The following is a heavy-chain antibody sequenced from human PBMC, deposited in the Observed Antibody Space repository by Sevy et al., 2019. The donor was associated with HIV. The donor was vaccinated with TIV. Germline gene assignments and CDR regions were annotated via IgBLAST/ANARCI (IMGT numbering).Heavy chain of an antibody. CDR2: INWNGGST. D-gene: IGHD5-18*01. V-gene: IGHV3-20*04. Sequence: GGCLRLSCAASGFTFDDYGMSWVRQAPGKGLEWVSGINWNGGSTGYADPVKGRFTISRDNAKNSLYLQMNSLRAEDTAFYYCARGTLRRRYSYGFYDYWGQGTLVTVSS. J-gene: IGHJ4*02. CDR3: ARGTLRRRYSYGFYDY. CDR1: GFTFDDYG.